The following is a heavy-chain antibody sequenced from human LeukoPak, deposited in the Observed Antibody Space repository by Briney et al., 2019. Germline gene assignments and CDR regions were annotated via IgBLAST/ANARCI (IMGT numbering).Heavy chain of an antibody. CDR3: ARGDPYSSTPRGLLDY. V-gene: IGHV3-21*01. J-gene: IGHJ4*02. D-gene: IGHD6-13*01. CDR1: GFTFSSYS. CDR2: ISSSSSYI. Sequence: PGGSLRLSCAASGFTFSSYSMNWVRQAPGKGLEWVSSISSSSSYIYYADSVKGRFTISRDNAKNSLYLQMNSLRAEDTAVYYCARGDPYSSTPRGLLDYWGQGTLVTVSS.